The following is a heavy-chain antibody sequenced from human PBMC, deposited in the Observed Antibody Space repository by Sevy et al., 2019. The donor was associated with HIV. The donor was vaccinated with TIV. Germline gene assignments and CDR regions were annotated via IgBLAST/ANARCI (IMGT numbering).Heavy chain of an antibody. J-gene: IGHJ6*02. CDR2: INSDGSST. D-gene: IGHD3-22*01. CDR1: GFTFSSYW. V-gene: IGHV3-74*01. CDR3: AGSRVYDSSGYFYSMDV. Sequence: GGSLRLSCAASGFTFSSYWMHWVRQAPGKGLVWVSRINSDGSSTSYADSVKGRFTISRDNAKNTLYLQMNSLRAEDTAVYYCAGSRVYDSSGYFYSMDVWGQGTTVTVSS.